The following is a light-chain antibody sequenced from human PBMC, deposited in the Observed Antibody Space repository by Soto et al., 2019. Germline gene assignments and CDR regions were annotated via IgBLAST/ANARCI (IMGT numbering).Light chain of an antibody. CDR2: GAS. V-gene: IGKV3-15*01. CDR1: QSVSSN. Sequence: EIVMTQSPATLSVSPGERATLSCRASQSVSSNLAWYQQKPGQAPRLLIYGASTRATGIPARFSGSGSGTEFTITISSLQSKDFAVYYCQQYNNWPTWTFGQGTKVEIK. CDR3: QQYNNWPTWT. J-gene: IGKJ1*01.